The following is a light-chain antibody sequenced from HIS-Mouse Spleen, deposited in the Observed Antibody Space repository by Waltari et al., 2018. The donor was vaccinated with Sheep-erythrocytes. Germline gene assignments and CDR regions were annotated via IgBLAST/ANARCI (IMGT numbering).Light chain of an antibody. CDR2: DVS. V-gene: IGLV2-11*01. CDR1: SRDLGCYNY. CDR3: CSYAGSYNHV. Sequence: QSALTPPRSVSGAPGQSVTISCTGTSRDLGCYNYVSWYQQHPGKAPTLMSYDVSKRPSGVPDRFSGSKSGNTASLTISGLQAEDEADYYCCSYAGSYNHVFATGTKVTVL. J-gene: IGLJ1*01.